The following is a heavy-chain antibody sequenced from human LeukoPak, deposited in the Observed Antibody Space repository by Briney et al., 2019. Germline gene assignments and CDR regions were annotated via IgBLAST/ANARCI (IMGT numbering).Heavy chain of an antibody. Sequence: SETLSLTCTVSGGSISSYYWSWIRQPAGKGLEWIGRIYTGSTNYNPSLKSRVTMSVDTSKNQFSLKLSSVTAADTAVYYCARAGYGDYPYYYYYMDVWGKGTTVTVSS. CDR3: ARAGYGDYPYYYYYMDV. J-gene: IGHJ6*03. CDR1: GGSISSYY. CDR2: IYTGST. V-gene: IGHV4-4*07. D-gene: IGHD4-17*01.